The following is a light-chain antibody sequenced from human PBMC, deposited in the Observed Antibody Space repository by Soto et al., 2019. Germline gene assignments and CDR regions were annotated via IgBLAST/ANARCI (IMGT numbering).Light chain of an antibody. V-gene: IGLV2-14*01. CDR3: SSYTSSSTLLYV. CDR2: DVS. CDR1: SSDVGGYNY. J-gene: IGLJ1*01. Sequence: QSALTQPASVSGSPGQSITISCTGTSSDVGGYNYVSWYQQHPGKAPKLMIYDVSNRPSGVSNRFSGSKSGNTASLTISGLHAEDEADYYCSSYTSSSTLLYVFGTGTKLTV.